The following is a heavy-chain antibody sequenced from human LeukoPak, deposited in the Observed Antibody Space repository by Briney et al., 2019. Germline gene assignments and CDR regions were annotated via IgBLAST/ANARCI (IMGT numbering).Heavy chain of an antibody. CDR2: ISYDGSNK. Sequence: GGSLRLSCAASGFTFSSYAMHWVRQAPGKGLEWVAVISYDGSNKYYADSVKGRFTISRDNSKNTLYLQMNSLRAEDTAVYYCAREQLPGYYYYGMDVWGQGTTVTVSS. D-gene: IGHD6-6*01. V-gene: IGHV3-30-3*01. J-gene: IGHJ6*02. CDR1: GFTFSSYA. CDR3: AREQLPGYYYYGMDV.